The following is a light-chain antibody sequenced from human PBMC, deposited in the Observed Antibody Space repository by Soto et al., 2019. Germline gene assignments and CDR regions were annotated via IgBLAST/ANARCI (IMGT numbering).Light chain of an antibody. CDR2: EVS. CDR1: SSDVGNYKL. Sequence: QSVLTQPASVSGSPGQSITISCAGTSSDVGNYKLVSWYQQHPGKAPKLMISEVSKRPSGVSKLFSGSKSGNTASLTISGLQAEDEADYYCRSYAGSSNVVFGGGTKVTVL. V-gene: IGLV2-23*02. J-gene: IGLJ2*01. CDR3: RSYAGSSNVV.